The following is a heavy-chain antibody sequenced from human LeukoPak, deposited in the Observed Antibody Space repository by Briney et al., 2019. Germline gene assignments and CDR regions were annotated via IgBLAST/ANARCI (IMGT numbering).Heavy chain of an antibody. CDR3: VRDQAIFDY. CDR1: GFTFSSHE. Sequence: GGSLRLSCAASGFTFSSHEMNWVRQAPGKRLERVSYISSSSKNIYYSDSVKGRFTISRDNAKNTLYLQMNSLRDEDSAVYYCVRDQAIFDYWGQGTVVTVSS. J-gene: IGHJ4*02. V-gene: IGHV3-48*02. CDR2: ISSSSKNI.